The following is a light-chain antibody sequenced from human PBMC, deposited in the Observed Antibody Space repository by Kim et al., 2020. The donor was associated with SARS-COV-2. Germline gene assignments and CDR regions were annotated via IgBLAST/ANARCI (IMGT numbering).Light chain of an antibody. J-gene: IGLJ2*01. CDR2: EVI. CDR3: CSYAGSII. CDR1: SSDIGSYNL. V-gene: IGLV2-23*02. Sequence: SPGQSITISCTGTSSDIGSYNLVSWYQQHPGQAPKLMIYEVIKRPSGVSNRFAGSKSGNTASLTISGLQAEDEADYYCCSYAGSIIFGGGTQLTVL.